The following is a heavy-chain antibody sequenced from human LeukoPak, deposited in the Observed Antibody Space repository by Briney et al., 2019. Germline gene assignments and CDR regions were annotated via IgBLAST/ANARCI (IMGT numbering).Heavy chain of an antibody. CDR2: IYHSGST. CDR1: GYFISSGYY. Sequence: SETLSLTCTVSGYFISSGYYWGWIRQPPGKGLEWIGSIYHSGSTYYNPSLKSRVTISVDTSKNQFSLKLSSVTAADTAVYYCARGRYYYDNSVELSNWFDPWGQGTLVSVSS. V-gene: IGHV4-38-2*02. CDR3: ARGRYYYDNSVELSNWFDP. J-gene: IGHJ5*02. D-gene: IGHD3-22*01.